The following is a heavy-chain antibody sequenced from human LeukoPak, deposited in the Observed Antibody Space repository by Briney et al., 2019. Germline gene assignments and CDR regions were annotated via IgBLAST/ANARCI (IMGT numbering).Heavy chain of an antibody. CDR2: IRYDGSNK. CDR3: AKAVGGYCTKGVCYIPNWFYP. Sequence: GGSLRLSCAASGFTFSSYGMHWVRQAPGKGLEWVAFIRYDGSNKYYADSVKGRFTISRDNSKNPLYMQMNSLRAEDTAVYYCAKAVGGYCTKGVCYIPNWFYPWGQGTLVTVSS. V-gene: IGHV3-30*02. J-gene: IGHJ5*02. CDR1: GFTFSSYG. D-gene: IGHD2-8*01.